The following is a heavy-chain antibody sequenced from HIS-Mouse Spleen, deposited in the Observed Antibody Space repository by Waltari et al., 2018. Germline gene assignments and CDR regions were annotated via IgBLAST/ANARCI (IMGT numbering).Heavy chain of an antibody. Sequence: QLQLQESAQGRVKPSETLSLTCTVSGGTISSSSYYWGWIRQPPGKGLEWIGSIYYSGSTYYNPSLKSRVTISVDTSKNQFSLKLSSVTAADTAVYYCAREIPYSSSWYDWYFDLWGRGTLVTVSS. D-gene: IGHD6-13*01. CDR3: AREIPYSSSWYDWYFDL. J-gene: IGHJ2*01. CDR2: IYYSGST. CDR1: GGTISSSSYY. V-gene: IGHV4-39*07.